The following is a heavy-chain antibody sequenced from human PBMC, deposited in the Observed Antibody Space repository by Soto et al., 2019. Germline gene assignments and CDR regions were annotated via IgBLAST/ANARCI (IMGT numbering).Heavy chain of an antibody. V-gene: IGHV1-18*01. J-gene: IGHJ6*02. CDR1: GYSFTTYG. Sequence: QVQLVQSGGEVKKPGASVKVSCKTSGYSFTTYGISWVRQAPGQGLEWMGWISAYNGNTNYAQKLQDRDTMTTDTSTSTAYMELRSLRSDDTAVYYGAREGPAPYCYSGMDVWGQGSTVTVSS. CDR2: ISAYNGNT. CDR3: AREGPAPYCYSGMDV.